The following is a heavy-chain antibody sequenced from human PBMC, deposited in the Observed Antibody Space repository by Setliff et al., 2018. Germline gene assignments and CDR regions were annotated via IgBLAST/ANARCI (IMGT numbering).Heavy chain of an antibody. D-gene: IGHD6-13*01. V-gene: IGHV4-34*01. J-gene: IGHJ5*02. CDR3: ARDTPHDPVSSNWYRNWFDP. CDR1: GESFSGYF. Sequence: SETLSLTCAVYGESFSGYFWSWIRQTPGKGLEWIGEISHSGNTNYNPSFKSRVTISIDTSKNQFSLNLNSVTAADTAVYFCARDTPHDPVSSNWYRNWFDPWGQGILVTVSS. CDR2: ISHSGNT.